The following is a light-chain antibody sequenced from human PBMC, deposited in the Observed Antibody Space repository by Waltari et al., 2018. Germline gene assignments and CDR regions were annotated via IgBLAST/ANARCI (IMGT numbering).Light chain of an antibody. CDR1: SSDVGSYNL. Sequence: QSALTQPASVSGSPGQSITISCTGTSSDVGSYNLVSWYQQHPVKAPKLMIYESSKWPSGVSKRFSGFKSGNTAALTISGLQAEDEADYSCSSYTSSSTLVFGGGTKLTVL. J-gene: IGLJ3*02. CDR3: SSYTSSSTLV. CDR2: ESS. V-gene: IGLV2-23*01.